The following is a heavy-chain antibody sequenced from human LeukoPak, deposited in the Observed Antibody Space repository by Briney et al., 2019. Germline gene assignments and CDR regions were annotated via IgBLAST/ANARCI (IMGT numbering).Heavy chain of an antibody. D-gene: IGHD3-22*01. CDR1: GYTLTELS. J-gene: IGHJ4*02. CDR2: FDPEDGET. V-gene: IGHV1-24*01. CDR3: ATVSGYDSSGYYY. Sequence: GASLQVSFKVSGYTLTELSMHCVRQAPGKGREWRGGFDPEDGETIYAQKFQGRVTMTEDTSTDTAYMELSRLRSEDTAVYYCATVSGYDSSGYYYWGQGTLVTVSS.